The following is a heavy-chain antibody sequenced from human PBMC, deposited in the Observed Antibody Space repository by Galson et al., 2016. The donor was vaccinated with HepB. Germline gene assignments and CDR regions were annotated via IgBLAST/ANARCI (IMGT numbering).Heavy chain of an antibody. J-gene: IGHJ4*02. V-gene: IGHV3-23*01. Sequence: SLRLSCAASGFTFSDYVMRWVRQAPGKGLEWVSAISGSGRDIYYADSVKGRFTISRDNSKKTLYLQMNSLRADDTAIYYCAKDNFHVVVVTAMDYWGQGSLVTASS. CDR2: ISGSGRDI. CDR3: AKDNFHVVVVTAMDY. D-gene: IGHD2-21*02. CDR1: GFTFSDYV.